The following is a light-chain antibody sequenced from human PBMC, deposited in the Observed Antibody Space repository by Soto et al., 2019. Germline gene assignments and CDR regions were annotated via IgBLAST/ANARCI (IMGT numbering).Light chain of an antibody. CDR1: QGIRNS. CDR3: QQYNSYPFT. Sequence: DIQMTQSPPSLSASVGDRVTITCRASQGIRNSLAWFQQKPGKAPKSLIYGASSLQSGVPSHISGSGSGTDFTLTISSLQPEDFATYYCQQYNSYPFTFGGGTKVEIK. CDR2: GAS. V-gene: IGKV1-16*02. J-gene: IGKJ4*01.